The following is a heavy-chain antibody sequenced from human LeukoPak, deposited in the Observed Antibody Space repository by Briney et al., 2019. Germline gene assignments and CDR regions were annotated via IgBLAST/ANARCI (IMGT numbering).Heavy chain of an antibody. CDR1: GYTFTGYY. J-gene: IGHJ3*02. CDR3: ARGLIGYCSGGSCYVLNAFDI. CDR2: INPNSGGT. D-gene: IGHD2-15*01. V-gene: IGHV1-2*02. Sequence: ASVKVSCKASGYTFTGYYMHWVRQAPGQGREWRGWINPNSGGTNYAQKFQGRVTMTRDTSISTAYMELSRLRSDDTAVYYCARGLIGYCSGGSCYVLNAFDIWGQGTMVTVSS.